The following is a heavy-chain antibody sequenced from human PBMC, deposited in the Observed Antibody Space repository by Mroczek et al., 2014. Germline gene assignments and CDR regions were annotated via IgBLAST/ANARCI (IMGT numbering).Heavy chain of an antibody. CDR3: TTDAPIMITFGGVIAPRGDAFDI. V-gene: IGHV3-15*01. Sequence: VQLVQSGGGLVKPGGSLRLSCAASGFTFSNAWMSWVRQAPGKGLEWVGRIKSKTDGRTTDYAAPVKGRFTISRDDSKNTLYLQMNSLKTEDTAVYYCTTDAPIMITFGGVIAPRGDAFDIWGQGTMVTVSS. J-gene: IGHJ3*02. CDR2: IKSKTDGRTT. CDR1: GFTFSNAW. D-gene: IGHD3-16*02.